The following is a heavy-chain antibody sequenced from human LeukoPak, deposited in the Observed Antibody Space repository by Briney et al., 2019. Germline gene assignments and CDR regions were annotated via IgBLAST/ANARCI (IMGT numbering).Heavy chain of an antibody. CDR3: ARDESSDY. J-gene: IGHJ4*02. Sequence: SGGSLRLSCIASGFTFSDYYMSWIRQAPGKGLECVSYISTSGSTIYDADIVNVRFTISRHNAKNPLYLEINNLRAEDTGMYFCARDESSDYWGQGTLVTVSS. D-gene: IGHD3-10*01. CDR2: ISTSGSTI. V-gene: IGHV3-11*04. CDR1: GFTFSDYY.